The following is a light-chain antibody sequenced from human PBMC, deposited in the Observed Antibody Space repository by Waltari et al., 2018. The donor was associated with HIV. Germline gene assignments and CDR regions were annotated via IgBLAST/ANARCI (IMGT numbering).Light chain of an antibody. J-gene: IGLJ2*01. CDR1: NIGSKG. CDR2: DDS. V-gene: IGLV3-21*02. Sequence: SYVLTQPPSVSVAPGQTARLTCGGNNIGSKGVHWYQQKPSQAPVLVVYDDSDRPSGIPERFSGSSSWNTATLTISRVEAGDEADFYCQVWDSSTDLRVFGGGTKLTVL. CDR3: QVWDSSTDLRV.